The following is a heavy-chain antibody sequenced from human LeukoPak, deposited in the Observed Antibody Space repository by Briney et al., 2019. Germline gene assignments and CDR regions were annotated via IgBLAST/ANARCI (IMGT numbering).Heavy chain of an antibody. CDR1: GFSLSTSGMC. J-gene: IGHJ6*02. V-gene: IGHV2-70*01. D-gene: IGHD3-10*01. Sequence: SGPTLVNPTQTLTLTCTFSGFSLSTSGMCVSWIRQPPGKALEWLALIDWDDDKYYSTSLKTRLTITKDTSKNQVVLTMTNMDPVDTATYYCARTRMVRGVIYYYYYGMDVWGQGTTVTVSS. CDR3: ARTRMVRGVIYYYYYGMDV. CDR2: IDWDDDK.